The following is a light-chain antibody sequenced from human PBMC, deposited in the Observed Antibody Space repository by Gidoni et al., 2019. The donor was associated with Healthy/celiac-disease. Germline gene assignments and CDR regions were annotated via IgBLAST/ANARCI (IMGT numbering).Light chain of an antibody. CDR1: QSVSSSY. V-gene: IGKV3D-7*01. CDR3: QQDYNLPRSRCS. Sequence: GERVTLSCRASQSVSSSYLTWYQQKPGQAPRLLIYGASTRATSIPARFSGSGSGTDFTLTISSLQPEDFAVYYCQQDYNLPRSRCSFGQGTKLEIK. J-gene: IGKJ2*04. CDR2: GAS.